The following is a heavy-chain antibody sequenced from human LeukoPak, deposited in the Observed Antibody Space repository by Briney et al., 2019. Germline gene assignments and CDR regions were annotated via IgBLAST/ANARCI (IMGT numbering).Heavy chain of an antibody. J-gene: IGHJ4*02. Sequence: GSLRLSCAASGFTFSSYSMNWVRQAPGKGLEWVSSISSSSSYIYYADSVKGRFTISRDNAKNSLYLQMNSLRAEDTAVYYCAREGSGYYYAFIEYFDYWGQGTLVTVSS. V-gene: IGHV3-21*01. CDR2: ISSSSSYI. D-gene: IGHD3-22*01. CDR1: GFTFSSYS. CDR3: AREGSGYYYAFIEYFDY.